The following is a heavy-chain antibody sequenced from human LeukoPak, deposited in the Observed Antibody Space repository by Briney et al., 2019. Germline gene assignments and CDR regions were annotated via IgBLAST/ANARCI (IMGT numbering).Heavy chain of an antibody. CDR1: GFTFSSYSM. CDR3: ARVGIYYYGSGAPDAFDI. D-gene: IGHD3-10*01. V-gene: IGHV4-4*02. Sequence: GSLRLSCAVSGFTFSSYSMNWVRQPPGKGLEWIGEISHSGSTNYNPSLKSRVTISVDKSENQFSLKMSSVTAADTAVYYCARVGIYYYGSGAPDAFDIWGQGTMVAVSS. J-gene: IGHJ3*02. CDR2: ISHSGST.